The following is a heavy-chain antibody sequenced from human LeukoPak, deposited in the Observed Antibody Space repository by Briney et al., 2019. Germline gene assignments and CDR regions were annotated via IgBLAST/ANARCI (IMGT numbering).Heavy chain of an antibody. CDR1: GYSISIGYY. CDR3: LSRFVVVVGAKSHCYFDL. D-gene: IGHD2-15*01. V-gene: IGHV4-38-2*01. J-gene: IGHJ2*01. CDR2: ISHSGST. Sequence: SETLSLTCAVSGYSISIGYYRGWIRQPPGKGLEWVGSISHSGSTYYNPSLKGRVTISAATSKSLFSLKLSSVTAADTAVYYLLSRFVVVVGAKSHCYFDLWGRGTLVTVSS.